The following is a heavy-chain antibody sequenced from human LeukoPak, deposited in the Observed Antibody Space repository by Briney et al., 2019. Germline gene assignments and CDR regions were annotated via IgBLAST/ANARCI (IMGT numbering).Heavy chain of an antibody. CDR3: ARGLDSRELAY. D-gene: IGHD3-22*01. J-gene: IGHJ4*02. CDR2: MHASGML. CDR1: GASLTIDDQY. Sequence: PSETLSLTCTVAGASLTIDDQYWNWIRQSVGKGLEWIGSMHASGMLYNNRCVERRVTVSRDASKFQFSLNVKSVTAAVSAVVLCARGLDSRELAYCGQGILVTASP. V-gene: IGHV4-31*03.